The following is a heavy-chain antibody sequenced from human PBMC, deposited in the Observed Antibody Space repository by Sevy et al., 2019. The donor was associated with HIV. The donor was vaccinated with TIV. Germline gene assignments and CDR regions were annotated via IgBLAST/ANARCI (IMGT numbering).Heavy chain of an antibody. D-gene: IGHD2-2*01. J-gene: IGHJ6*02. V-gene: IGHV3-23*01. CDR2: ISGKGRST. CDR3: AKTINSGGGVVPAANYYYYGMDV. CDR1: GFTFSGYA. Sequence: GGSLRLSCAVSGFTFSGYAMNWVRQAPGKGLEWVSAISGKGRSTHYADSVEGRFTISRDNSKNTLYLQMNSLGAEETAVYYCAKTINSGGGVVPAANYYYYGMDVWGQGTTVTVSS.